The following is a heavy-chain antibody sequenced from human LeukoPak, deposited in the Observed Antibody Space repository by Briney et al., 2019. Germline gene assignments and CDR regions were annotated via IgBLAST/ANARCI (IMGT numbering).Heavy chain of an antibody. D-gene: IGHD4-17*01. CDR1: GFTFSRYD. Sequence: PGGSLRLSCAASGFTFSRYDMSWVRQAPGKGLEWVSAITDSGGSTYYADSVRGRFTISRDDSKNTLYLLMNSLRAEDTAVYYCAKEDTLTTVYFDCWGQGTPVTVSS. CDR2: ITDSGGST. J-gene: IGHJ4*02. V-gene: IGHV3-23*01. CDR3: AKEDTLTTVYFDC.